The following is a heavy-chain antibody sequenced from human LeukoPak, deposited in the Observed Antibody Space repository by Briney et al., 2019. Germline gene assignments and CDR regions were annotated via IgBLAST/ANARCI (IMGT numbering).Heavy chain of an antibody. V-gene: IGHV1-18*01. Sequence: ASVNVSCKASGYTFTSYGISWVRQAPGQGLEWMGWISAYNGNTNYAQKLQGRVTMTTDTSTSTAYMELRSLRSDDTAVYYCARDGRRAYYYDSSVSNGVLDPWGQGTLVTVSS. CDR1: GYTFTSYG. CDR3: ARDGRRAYYYDSSVSNGVLDP. CDR2: ISAYNGNT. D-gene: IGHD3-22*01. J-gene: IGHJ5*02.